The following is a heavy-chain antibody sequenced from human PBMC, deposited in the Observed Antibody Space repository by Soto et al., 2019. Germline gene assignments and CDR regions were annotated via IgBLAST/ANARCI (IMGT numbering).Heavy chain of an antibody. Sequence: GGSLRLSCAASGFTFSSYSMHWFRQAPGKGLEWVAVISYDGTNKYYADSVKGRFTISRDNSKNTLYLQMNSLRAEDTAVYYCATELELRRYFDYWGQGTLVTVSS. D-gene: IGHD3-16*01. CDR1: GFTFSSYS. J-gene: IGHJ4*02. CDR3: ATELELRRYFDY. V-gene: IGHV3-30*04. CDR2: ISYDGTNK.